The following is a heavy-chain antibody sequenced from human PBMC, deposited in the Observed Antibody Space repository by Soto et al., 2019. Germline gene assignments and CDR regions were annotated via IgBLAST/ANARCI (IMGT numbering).Heavy chain of an antibody. Sequence: SETLSLTCAVYGGSISGYYWSWIRQPPGKGLEWIGEINHSGSTNYNPSLKSRVTISVDTSKNQFSLKLSSVTAADTAVYYCARDRRYSGYDYYYYYYGMDVWGQGTTVTVSS. CDR2: INHSGST. D-gene: IGHD5-12*01. CDR1: GGSISGYY. V-gene: IGHV4-34*01. CDR3: ARDRRYSGYDYYYYYYGMDV. J-gene: IGHJ6*02.